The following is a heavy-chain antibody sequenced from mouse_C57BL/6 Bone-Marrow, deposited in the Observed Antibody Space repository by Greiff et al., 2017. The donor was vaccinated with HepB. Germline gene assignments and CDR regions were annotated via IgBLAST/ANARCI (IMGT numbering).Heavy chain of an antibody. Sequence: VKLVESGGGLVQPGGSLSLSCAASGFTFTDYYMSWVRQPPGKALEWLGFIRNKANGYTTEYSASVKGRFTISRDNSQSILYLQMNALRAEDSATYYCARVYYGNAWFAYWGQGTLVTVSA. CDR3: ARVYYGNAWFAY. CDR1: GFTFTDYY. D-gene: IGHD2-1*01. J-gene: IGHJ3*01. V-gene: IGHV7-3*01. CDR2: IRNKANGYTT.